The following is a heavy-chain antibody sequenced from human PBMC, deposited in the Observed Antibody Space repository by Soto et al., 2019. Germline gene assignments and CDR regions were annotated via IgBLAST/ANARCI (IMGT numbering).Heavy chain of an antibody. CDR3: ARVFYYGGAHYYDY. CDR2: ISSDGGAT. J-gene: IGHJ4*02. Sequence: GGSLRLSCAASGFTFSSYAMHWVRQAPGKGLDYVSAISSDGGATYYADSVKGRFTISRDNSKNTLYLQMGGLRAEDMAVFYCARVFYYGGAHYYDYWGQGALVTVSS. V-gene: IGHV3-64*02. D-gene: IGHD2-21*01. CDR1: GFTFSSYA.